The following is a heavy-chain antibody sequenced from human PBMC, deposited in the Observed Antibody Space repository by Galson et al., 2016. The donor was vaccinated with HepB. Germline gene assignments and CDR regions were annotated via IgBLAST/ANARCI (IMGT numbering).Heavy chain of an antibody. CDR3: AKERYGDIK. D-gene: IGHD3-9*01. CDR2: ISGSSEYI. J-gene: IGHJ4*02. Sequence: SLRLSCAASGFIFSSYSMNWFRQAPGKGLEWVSSISGSSEYIHYADSMKGRFTISRDNARNTLHLQMNRLRVEDTAVYYCAKERYGDIKWGQGTLVTVSS. CDR1: GFIFSSYS. V-gene: IGHV3-21*01.